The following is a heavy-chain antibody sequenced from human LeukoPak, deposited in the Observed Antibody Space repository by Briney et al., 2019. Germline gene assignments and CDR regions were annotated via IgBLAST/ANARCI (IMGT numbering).Heavy chain of an antibody. D-gene: IGHD2-2*01. CDR2: ISGSGDST. J-gene: IGHJ4*02. CDR3: ARVGLGYCSSTSCYVFDY. CDR1: GFTFSTYA. V-gene: IGHV3-23*01. Sequence: GGSLRLSCAASGFTFSTYAVNWVRQAPGKGLEWVSTISGSGDSTYYADSVKGRFTISRDNSKNTLYLQMGSLRAEDMAVYYCARVGLGYCSSTSCYVFDYWGQGTLVTVSS.